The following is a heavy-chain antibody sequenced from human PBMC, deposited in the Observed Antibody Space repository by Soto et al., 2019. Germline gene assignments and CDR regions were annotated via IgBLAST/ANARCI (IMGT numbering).Heavy chain of an antibody. Sequence: QVKLVQSGAEVKKPGASVKVSCKASGYTFTSYGISWVRQAPGQGLEWMGWISAYNGNTNYAQKLQGRVTMTTDTSTSTAYMELRSLRSDDTAVYYCARDEFDVLSSSSNFDYWGQGTLVTVSS. CDR2: ISAYNGNT. CDR3: ARDEFDVLSSSSNFDY. J-gene: IGHJ4*02. D-gene: IGHD6-13*01. V-gene: IGHV1-18*01. CDR1: GYTFTSYG.